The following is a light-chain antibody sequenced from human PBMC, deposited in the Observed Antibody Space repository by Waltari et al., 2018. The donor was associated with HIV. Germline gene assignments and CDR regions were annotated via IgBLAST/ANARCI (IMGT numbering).Light chain of an antibody. Sequence: QSALPQPRSVSGSPGQSVTISCTGTSSAVGGYNYVSWYQQHPGKAPKLMIYDVSKRPSGVPDRFSGSKSGNTASLTISGLQAEDEADYYCCSYAGSPWVFGGGTKLTVL. J-gene: IGLJ3*02. CDR2: DVS. V-gene: IGLV2-11*01. CDR1: SSAVGGYNY. CDR3: CSYAGSPWV.